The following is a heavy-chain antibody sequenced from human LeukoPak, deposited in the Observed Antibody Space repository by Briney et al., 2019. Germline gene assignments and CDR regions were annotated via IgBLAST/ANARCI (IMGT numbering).Heavy chain of an antibody. D-gene: IGHD3-3*01. CDR1: RITLNNYG. CDR2: ISDSGGST. V-gene: IGHV3-23*01. J-gene: IGHJ5*02. CDR3: ARSEFFGVVIPWFDP. Sequence: GWALRLSFAVSRITLNNYGMTWVRQAAGKGREGVAGISDSGGSTKYADSVKRRFTNSSDNPKNTLYLQMNSLRAEDTAVYYCARSEFFGVVIPWFDPRGQGTLVSVSS.